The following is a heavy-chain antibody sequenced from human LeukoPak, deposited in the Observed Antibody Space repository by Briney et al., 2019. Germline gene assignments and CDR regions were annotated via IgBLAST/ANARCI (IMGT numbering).Heavy chain of an antibody. D-gene: IGHD6-19*01. CDR1: GFTFRSYW. V-gene: IGHV3-74*01. CDR3: ARGSTQYSSGWYGLDY. CDR2: VNSDGSST. Sequence: GGSLRLSCAAPGFTFRSYWMHWVRQAPGKGLGWVSRVNSDGSSTTYADSVKGRFTISRDNAKNTLYLQMNSLRAEDTAVYYCARGSTQYSSGWYGLDYWGQGTLVTVSS. J-gene: IGHJ4*02.